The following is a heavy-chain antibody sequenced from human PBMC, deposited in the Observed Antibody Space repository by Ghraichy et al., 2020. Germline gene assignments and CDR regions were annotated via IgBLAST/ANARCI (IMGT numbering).Heavy chain of an antibody. CDR1: GFTFSTYG. V-gene: IGHV3-30*18. CDR3: AQGLDGIQFGIAVAGAGDS. J-gene: IGHJ4*02. D-gene: IGHD6-19*01. CDR2: ISYDGVNK. Sequence: GGSLRLSCAASGFTFSTYGMHWVRQAPGEGLEWVAIISYDGVNKYYADSVKGRFTISRDNSKNTLFLQMNSLRGEDTAVYYCAQGLDGIQFGIAVAGAGDSWGQGTLVTVSS.